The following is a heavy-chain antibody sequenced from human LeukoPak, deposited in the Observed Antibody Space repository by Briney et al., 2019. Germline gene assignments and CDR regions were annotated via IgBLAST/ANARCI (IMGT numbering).Heavy chain of an antibody. Sequence: ASVKVSCKASGYTFTSYAMHWVRQAPGQRLEWMGWINAGNGNTKYSQKFQGRVTMTRDTSISTAYMELSRLRSDDTAIYYCARDLAWGAFDYWGQGTLVTVSS. J-gene: IGHJ4*02. V-gene: IGHV1-3*01. CDR2: INAGNGNT. D-gene: IGHD7-27*01. CDR1: GYTFTSYA. CDR3: ARDLAWGAFDY.